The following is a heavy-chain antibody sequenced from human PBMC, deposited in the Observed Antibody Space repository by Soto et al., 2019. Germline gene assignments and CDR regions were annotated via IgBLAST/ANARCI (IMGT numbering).Heavy chain of an antibody. D-gene: IGHD3-22*01. V-gene: IGHV1-3*01. CDR3: AKVPWYYDSSGYGDAFDI. CDR1: GYTFTSYA. Sequence: ASVKVSCKASGYTFTSYAMHWVRQAPGQRLEWMGWINAGNGNTKYSQKFQGRVTITRDTSASTAYMELSSLRSEDTAVYYCAKVPWYYDSSGYGDAFDIWGQGTMVTVSS. J-gene: IGHJ3*02. CDR2: INAGNGNT.